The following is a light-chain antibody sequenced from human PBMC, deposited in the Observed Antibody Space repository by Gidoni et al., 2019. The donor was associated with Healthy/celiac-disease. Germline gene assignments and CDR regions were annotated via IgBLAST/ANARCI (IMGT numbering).Light chain of an antibody. Sequence: EIVMTQSPATLSVSPGERATLSCRASQSVSSNIAWYQQKPGQAPRLLIDGASTRATGIPARFSGSGYGTEFTLTISSLQSEDFAVYYCQQYNNWPKTFGQGTRLEIK. V-gene: IGKV3-15*01. CDR2: GAS. J-gene: IGKJ5*01. CDR3: QQYNNWPKT. CDR1: QSVSSN.